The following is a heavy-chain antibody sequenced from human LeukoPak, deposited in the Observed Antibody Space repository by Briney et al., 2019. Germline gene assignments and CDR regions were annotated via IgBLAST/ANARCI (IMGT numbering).Heavy chain of an antibody. J-gene: IGHJ4*02. CDR3: AREYGSGTYYAFDY. V-gene: IGHV1-2*02. D-gene: IGHD3-10*01. CDR2: INPNSGGT. CDR1: GGTFSSYA. Sequence: GASVKVSCKASGGTFSSYAISWVRQAPGQGLEWMGRINPNSGGTNYEQKFQGRVTMTRDTSISTVYMELTRLRSDDTAVYYCAREYGSGTYYAFDYWGQGTLVTVSS.